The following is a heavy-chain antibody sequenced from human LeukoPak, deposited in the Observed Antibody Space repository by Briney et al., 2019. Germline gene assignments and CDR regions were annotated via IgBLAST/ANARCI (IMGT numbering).Heavy chain of an antibody. CDR3: ARAGLAGLLTGAEYFQH. Sequence: ASVKVSCKASGYNFTSYGISWVRQAPGQGLEWMGWISAYNGNTNYARKLQGRVTMTTDTSTSTAYMELRSLRSDDTAVYYCARAGLAGLLTGAEYFQHWGQGTLVTVSS. CDR1: GYNFTSYG. V-gene: IGHV1-18*01. D-gene: IGHD3-22*01. CDR2: ISAYNGNT. J-gene: IGHJ1*01.